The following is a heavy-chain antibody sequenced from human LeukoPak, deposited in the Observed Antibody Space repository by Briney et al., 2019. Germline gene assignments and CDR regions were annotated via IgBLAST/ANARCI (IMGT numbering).Heavy chain of an antibody. J-gene: IGHJ4*02. V-gene: IGHV1-69*13. CDR3: ARVPKGSVLFDY. CDR1: GGTFSSYA. CDR2: IIPIFGTT. Sequence: GASVKVSCKASGGTFSSYAISWVRQAPGQGLEWMGGIIPIFGTTNYAQKFQGRVTITADESTSTAYMELSSLRSEDTAVYYCARVPKGSVLFDYWGQGTLVTVSS.